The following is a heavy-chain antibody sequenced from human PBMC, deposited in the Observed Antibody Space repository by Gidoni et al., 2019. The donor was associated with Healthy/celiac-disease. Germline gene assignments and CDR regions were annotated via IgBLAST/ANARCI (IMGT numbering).Heavy chain of an antibody. CDR1: GFTFSSDS. CDR3: ARDSYSSSSFDY. Sequence: EVQLVESGGGLVKPGGSLGLSCAASGFTFSSDSMTWVRQAPGKGLEWVSSISRSSSYIYYADSVKGRFTISRDNAKNSLYLQMNSLRAEDTAVYYCARDSYSSSSFDYWGQGTLVTVSS. D-gene: IGHD6-13*01. CDR2: ISRSSSYI. J-gene: IGHJ4*02. V-gene: IGHV3-21*01.